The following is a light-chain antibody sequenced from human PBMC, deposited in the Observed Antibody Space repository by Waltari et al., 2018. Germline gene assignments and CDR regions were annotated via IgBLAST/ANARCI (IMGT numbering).Light chain of an antibody. V-gene: IGLV6-57*01. Sequence: NFMLTQPHSVSESPGKTVTISCTRSSGSIASNYVQWYQPRPGSSPTTVIYEDNQRPSGVPDRFAGSIDSSSNSASLTISGLNTEDEADYYCQSYDSSNPYVVFGGGTKLTVL. CDR3: QSYDSSNPYVV. J-gene: IGLJ2*01. CDR2: EDN. CDR1: SGSIASNY.